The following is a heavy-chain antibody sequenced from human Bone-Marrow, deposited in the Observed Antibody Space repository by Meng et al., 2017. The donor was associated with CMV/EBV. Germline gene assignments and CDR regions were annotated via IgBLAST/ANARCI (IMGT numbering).Heavy chain of an antibody. D-gene: IGHD3-3*01. CDR1: GFTFSNYG. CDR2: IRNDGSN. Sequence: GGSLRLSCAASGFTFSNYGMHWVRQAPGKGLEWVAFIRNDGSNKYADSVKGRFTISRANSKNTLYLQMNRLRTEDTAVYYCAKDHSPSTNYDFWSGYYRDNWSAPWGQGPLVTGSS. J-gene: IGHJ5*02. CDR3: AKDHSPSTNYDFWSGYYRDNWSAP. V-gene: IGHV3-30*02.